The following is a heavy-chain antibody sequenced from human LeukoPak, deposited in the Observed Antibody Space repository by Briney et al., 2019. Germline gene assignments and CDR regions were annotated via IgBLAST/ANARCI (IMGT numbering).Heavy chain of an antibody. CDR2: ISGSGHDI. CDR1: GFTFSDSF. CDR3: TRDPRHFDS. D-gene: IGHD6-6*01. J-gene: IGHJ5*01. V-gene: IGHV3-11*04. Sequence: GGSLRLSCAASGFTFSDSFMTWVRQAPGKGVEWVAYISGSGHDINYSDSVKGRFTISRDNAKNSLYLQMSSLRVEDTAVYYCTRDPRHFDSCGQGTLVTVSS.